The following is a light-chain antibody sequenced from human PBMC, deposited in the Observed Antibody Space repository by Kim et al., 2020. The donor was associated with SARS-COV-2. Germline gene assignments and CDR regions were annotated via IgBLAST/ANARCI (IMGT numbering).Light chain of an antibody. J-gene: IGKJ2*01. CDR3: QQYKSDPYT. CDR1: QYLATW. V-gene: IGKV1-5*01. CDR2: DAS. Sequence: DIQMTQYPSTLSASVGDTVSITCRASQYLATWVAWYQQKTGMAPKVLMYDASKLKSGVPSRFSGSGSGTEFTLTITSLQPDDFATYYCQQYKSDPYTFGQGTKLEIK.